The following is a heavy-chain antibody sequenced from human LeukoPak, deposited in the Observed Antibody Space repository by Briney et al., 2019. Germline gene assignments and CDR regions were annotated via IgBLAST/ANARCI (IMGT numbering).Heavy chain of an antibody. V-gene: IGHV3-66*04. CDR2: AYSDGNT. Sequence: GGSLRLSCAGSGITVNSTYISWVRQAPGKGLEWVSVAYSDGNTYYAGSVKGRFTISRDNSKNTLFLQMNSLRAEDTAVYYCARLFGSGWPGYFYYAMDVWGQGTTVAVSS. D-gene: IGHD6-19*01. CDR1: GITVNSTY. J-gene: IGHJ6*02. CDR3: ARLFGSGWPGYFYYAMDV.